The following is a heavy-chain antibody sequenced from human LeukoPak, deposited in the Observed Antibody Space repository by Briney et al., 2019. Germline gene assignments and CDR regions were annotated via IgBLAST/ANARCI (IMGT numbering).Heavy chain of an antibody. CDR2: IYHSGST. D-gene: IGHD3-10*01. CDR1: GGSISSSHW. J-gene: IGHJ4*02. CDR3: ARRGYYGSGSYYPSFEY. Sequence: SETLSLTCAVSGGSISSSHWWSWVRQPPGKGLEWIGEIYHSGSTNYNPSLKSRVTTSVDKSKNQFSLTLTSVTAADTAVYYCARRGYYGSGSYYPSFEYWGQGTLVIVSS. V-gene: IGHV4-4*02.